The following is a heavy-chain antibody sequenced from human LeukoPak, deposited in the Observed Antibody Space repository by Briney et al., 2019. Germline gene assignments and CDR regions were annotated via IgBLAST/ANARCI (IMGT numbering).Heavy chain of an antibody. CDR2: ISGSGGNT. J-gene: IGHJ4*02. CDR1: GFTFSNYA. V-gene: IGHV3-23*01. Sequence: GGSLRLSCAASGFTFSNYAMSWVRLAPGKGLEWVSTISGSGGNTYYADSVKGRFTISRANSKNTLYLQMNSLRAEDTAIYYCAKGKDCWGQGTLVTVSS. CDR3: AKGKDC.